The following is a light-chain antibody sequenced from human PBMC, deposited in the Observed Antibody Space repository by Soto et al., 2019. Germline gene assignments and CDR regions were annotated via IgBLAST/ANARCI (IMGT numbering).Light chain of an antibody. Sequence: QSVLTQPPSASGTPGQRVTISCSGSSSNIGSKSATWYQQLPGTAPKLLIYNNIERPSGVPDRFSGSTSGTSASLAISGLQSEDEADYYCGAWDDSLNAYVFGVGTKLTVL. V-gene: IGLV1-44*01. J-gene: IGLJ1*01. CDR2: NNI. CDR1: SSNIGSKS. CDR3: GAWDDSLNAYV.